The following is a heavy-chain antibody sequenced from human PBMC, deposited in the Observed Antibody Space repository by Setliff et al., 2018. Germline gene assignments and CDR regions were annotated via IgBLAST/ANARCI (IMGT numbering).Heavy chain of an antibody. CDR1: GDSITSGYS. J-gene: IGHJ6*02. CDR3: ARDGVFYAMDF. Sequence: SETLSLTCAVSGDSITSGYSWGWIRQPQGKGLEWLGSLHHSGTSYYNPSLQSRVTISQDTSKNHFSLKMTSLTVADTALYYCARDGVFYAMDFWGQGTTVTVSS. D-gene: IGHD3-10*01. V-gene: IGHV4-38-2*02. CDR2: LHHSGTS.